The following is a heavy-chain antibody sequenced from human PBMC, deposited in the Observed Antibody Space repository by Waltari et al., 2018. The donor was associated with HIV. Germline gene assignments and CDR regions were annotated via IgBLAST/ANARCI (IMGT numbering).Heavy chain of an antibody. CDR1: GGSFSGYY. V-gene: IGHV4-34*01. CDR3: ARGGQQLKSPIDY. CDR2: INHSGST. J-gene: IGHJ4*02. D-gene: IGHD6-13*01. Sequence: QVQLQQWGAGLLKPSETLSLTCAVYGGSFSGYYWSWIRQPPGKGLEWIGEINHSGSTNYNPSLKSRVTISVDTSKNQFSLKLSSVTAADTAVYYCARGGQQLKSPIDYWGQGTLVTVSS.